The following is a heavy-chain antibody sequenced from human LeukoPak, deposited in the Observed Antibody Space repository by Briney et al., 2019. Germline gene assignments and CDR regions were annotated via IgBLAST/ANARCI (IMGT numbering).Heavy chain of an antibody. J-gene: IGHJ4*02. Sequence: EGSLRLSCVASGFTLSSCGMHWVRQAPGKGLEWVAVITYDGITTYSDDSVKGRFTISRDTSKSTLHLQMNNLRPEDTAVYFCVKEQGSGYYRTADYWGQGTLVTVSS. CDR1: GFTLSSCG. CDR3: VKEQGSGYYRTADY. CDR2: ITYDGITT. V-gene: IGHV3-30*18. D-gene: IGHD3-10*01.